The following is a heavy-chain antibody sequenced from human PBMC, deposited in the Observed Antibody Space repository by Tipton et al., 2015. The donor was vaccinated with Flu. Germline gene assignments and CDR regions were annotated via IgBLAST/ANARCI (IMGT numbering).Heavy chain of an antibody. CDR2: IYYSGST. CDR3: ARRFLSGYSFDY. D-gene: IGHD3-3*01. V-gene: IGHV4-39*01. J-gene: IGHJ4*02. Sequence: TLSLTCTVSGGSISSSSYYWGWIRQPPGKGLEWIGSIYYSGSTYYNPSLKSRVTISVDTSKNQFSLKLSSVTAADTAVYYCARRFLSGYSFDYWGQGTLATVSS. CDR1: GGSISSSSYY.